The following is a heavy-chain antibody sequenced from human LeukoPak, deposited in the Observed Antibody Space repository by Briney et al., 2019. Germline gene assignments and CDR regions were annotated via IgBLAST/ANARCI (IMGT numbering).Heavy chain of an antibody. Sequence: SETLSLTCAVYGESFGGYYRTWIRQPPGKGLEWIGYIYYTGNTNYNPSLKSRVTISVDTSKNQFSLKLSSVTAADTAVYYCARGRSSMVRGYYYYYMDVWGKGTTVTISS. CDR2: IYYTGNT. D-gene: IGHD3-10*01. J-gene: IGHJ6*03. CDR1: GESFGGYY. CDR3: ARGRSSMVRGYYYYYMDV. V-gene: IGHV4-59*01.